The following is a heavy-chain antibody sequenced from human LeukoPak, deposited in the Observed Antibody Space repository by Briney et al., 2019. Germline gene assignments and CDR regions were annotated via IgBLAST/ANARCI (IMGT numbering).Heavy chain of an antibody. V-gene: IGHV1-18*01. CDR2: ISAYNGNT. CDR3: ARVSIWRSSGDWGAFDI. CDR1: GYTFRSYG. Sequence: ASVKVSCKASGYTFRSYGISWVRQAPGQGLEWMGWISAYNGNTNYAQKLQGRVTMTTDTSTSTAYMELRSLRSDDTAVYYCARVSIWRSSGDWGAFDIWGQGTMVTVSS. D-gene: IGHD3-22*01. J-gene: IGHJ3*02.